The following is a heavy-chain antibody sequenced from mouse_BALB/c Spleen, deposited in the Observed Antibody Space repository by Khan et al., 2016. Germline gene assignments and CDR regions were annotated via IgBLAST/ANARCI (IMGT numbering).Heavy chain of an antibody. CDR1: GYTFSDYW. CDR3: ARGVY. V-gene: IGHV1-9*01. J-gene: IGHJ3*01. CDR2: ILPGSVST. Sequence: QVQLRQSGAELMKPGASVKICCKATGYTFSDYWIEWVKERPGHGLEWIGEILPGSVSTNYHEKFKGKATFTAETSSNTAYMQLSSLTAEDSAVYYCARGVYWGQGTLVTVSA.